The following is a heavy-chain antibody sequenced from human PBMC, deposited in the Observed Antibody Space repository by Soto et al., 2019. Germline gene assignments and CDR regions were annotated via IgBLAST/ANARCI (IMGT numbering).Heavy chain of an antibody. CDR3: ARDTAFINSGFFDA. J-gene: IGHJ5*02. D-gene: IGHD3-22*01. CDR1: GFTFSDYY. V-gene: IGHV3-11*01. Sequence: GGSLRLSCAASGFTFSDYYMNWIRQAPGKGLEWVSYISDSGSSIFYADSVRGRLTISRDSARKSLYLLMSSLRVEDTAVYYCARDTAFINSGFFDAWGQGTPVTVSS. CDR2: ISDSGSSI.